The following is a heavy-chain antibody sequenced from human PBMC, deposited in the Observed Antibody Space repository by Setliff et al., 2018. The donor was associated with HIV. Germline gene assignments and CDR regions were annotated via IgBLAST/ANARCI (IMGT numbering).Heavy chain of an antibody. J-gene: IGHJ5*02. D-gene: IGHD6-13*01. V-gene: IGHV1-69*10. CDR3: AREVAAAGTPGRWFDP. CDR2: IIPLLGVA. Sequence: SAKVSCKASGETFTSNAFTWVRQAPGKGLEWMGAIIPLLGVADYAGKMQGRVTITADESTSTVYMEFSSLRSEDTAVYYCAREVAAAGTPGRWFDPWGQGTLVTVSS. CDR1: GETFTSNA.